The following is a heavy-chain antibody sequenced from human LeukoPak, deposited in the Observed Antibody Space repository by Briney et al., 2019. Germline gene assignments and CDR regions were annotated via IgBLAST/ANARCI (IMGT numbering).Heavy chain of an antibody. CDR1: GFTFSSYA. CDR2: ISGGGGST. V-gene: IGHV3-23*01. CDR3: AKKPGYYYSSGSYYLDY. Sequence: GGSLRLSRAASGFTFSSYAMSWVRQAPGKGLEWVSVISGGGGSTYYADSVKGRFTTSRDNSKNTLYLQMNSLRAEDTAVYYCAKKPGYYYSSGSYYLDYWGQGTLVTVSS. J-gene: IGHJ4*02. D-gene: IGHD3-10*01.